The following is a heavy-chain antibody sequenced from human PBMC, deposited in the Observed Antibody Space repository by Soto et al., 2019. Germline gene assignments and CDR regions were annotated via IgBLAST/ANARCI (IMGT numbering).Heavy chain of an antibody. CDR1: AFTLSKFA. CDR2: TSKDGINT. V-gene: IGHV3-30-3*01. CDR3: ARGNMDV. Sequence: QVQLVESGGGVVQPGRSLRLSCAASAFTLSKFAMHWVRQAPGKGLEWVAVTSKDGINTYYADSVKGRFTISRDNSKSTIYLQMHRLRTEDTALYYCARGNMDVWGQGTTVTVSS. J-gene: IGHJ6*02. D-gene: IGHD1-1*01.